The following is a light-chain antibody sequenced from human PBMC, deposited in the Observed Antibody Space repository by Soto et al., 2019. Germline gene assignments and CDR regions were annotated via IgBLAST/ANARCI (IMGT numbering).Light chain of an antibody. J-gene: IGKJ5*01. CDR1: QGISNY. CDR2: AAS. V-gene: IGKV1-27*01. Sequence: DIQMTQSPSCLSASVGDRVTITCRASQGISNYLAWYQQKPGKVPKLLIYAASTLQSGVPSRFSGSGSGTDFTLTISNLQPEDVATYYCQNYNNAFTFGQGTQLEIK. CDR3: QNYNNAFT.